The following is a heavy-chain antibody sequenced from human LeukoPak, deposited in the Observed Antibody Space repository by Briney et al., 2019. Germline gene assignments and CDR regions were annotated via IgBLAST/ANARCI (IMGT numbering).Heavy chain of an antibody. Sequence: GRSLRLSCTVSEFTFSHFAMHWVRQAPGKGLEWVAVVSSHGNDGYYADSVKGRFTISRDNSKNTLYLQIDSLRAEDTAIYYCTRDAYNFNDFDYWGQGTLVTVSS. CDR2: VSSHGNDG. D-gene: IGHD5-24*01. V-gene: IGHV3-30*01. CDR1: EFTFSHFA. CDR3: TRDAYNFNDFDY. J-gene: IGHJ4*02.